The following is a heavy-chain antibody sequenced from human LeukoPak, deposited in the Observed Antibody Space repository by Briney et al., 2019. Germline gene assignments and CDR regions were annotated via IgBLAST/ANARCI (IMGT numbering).Heavy chain of an antibody. CDR1: GGSISSYY. V-gene: IGHV4-59*12. J-gene: IGHJ4*02. Sequence: SETLSLTCTVSGGSISSYYWSWIRQPPGKGLEWIGYIYHSGSTYYNPSLKSRVTISVDRSKNQFSLKLSSVTAADTAVYYCARDRLPRYSSSWYFDYWGQGTLVTVSS. D-gene: IGHD6-13*01. CDR3: ARDRLPRYSSSWYFDY. CDR2: IYHSGST.